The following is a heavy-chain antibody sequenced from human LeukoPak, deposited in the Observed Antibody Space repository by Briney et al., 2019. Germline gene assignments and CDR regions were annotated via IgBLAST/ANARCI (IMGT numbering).Heavy chain of an antibody. V-gene: IGHV1-69*04. Sequence: SVKVSCKASGGTFSSYAISWVRQAPGQGLEWMGRIIPILGIANYAQKFQGRVTITADKSTSTAYMELSSLRSEDTAVYYCARDRLGAMGYSSSWYQYYYYGMDVWGQGTTVTASS. D-gene: IGHD6-13*01. CDR1: GGTFSSYA. CDR3: ARDRLGAMGYSSSWYQYYYYGMDV. J-gene: IGHJ6*02. CDR2: IIPILGIA.